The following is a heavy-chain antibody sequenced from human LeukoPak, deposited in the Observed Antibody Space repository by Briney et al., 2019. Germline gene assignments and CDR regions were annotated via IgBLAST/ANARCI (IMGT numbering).Heavy chain of an antibody. CDR1: GFTFSSYA. CDR3: ARAHTMVRGVNFDY. Sequence: GGSLRLSCAASGFTFSSYAMHWVRQAPGKGLEWVAVISYDGSNKYYADSVKGRFTISRDNSKNTLYLQMNSLRAEDTAVYYCARAHTMVRGVNFDYWAREPWSPSPQ. J-gene: IGHJ4*02. D-gene: IGHD3-10*01. CDR2: ISYDGSNK. V-gene: IGHV3-30*04.